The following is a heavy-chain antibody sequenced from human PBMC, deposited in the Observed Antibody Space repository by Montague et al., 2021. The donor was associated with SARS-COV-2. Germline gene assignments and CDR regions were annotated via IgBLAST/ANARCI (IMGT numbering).Heavy chain of an antibody. V-gene: IGHV4-4*07. CDR2: IYASGGT. CDR1: GDSISSFY. Sequence: SETLSLTCTVSGDSISSFYWNWIRQPAGNGLEWIGRIYASGGTNYNPSLKSRVTMSVDTSKNQFSLKLNSVTAADTAVYYCGRGVVAATPVVDYWGRGTLVTVSS. J-gene: IGHJ4*02. CDR3: GRGVVAATPVVDY. D-gene: IGHD2-15*01.